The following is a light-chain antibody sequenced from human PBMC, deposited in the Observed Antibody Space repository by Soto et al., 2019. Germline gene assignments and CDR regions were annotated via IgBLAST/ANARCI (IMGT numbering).Light chain of an antibody. J-gene: IGKJ1*01. CDR2: GAS. CDR3: LQYYHFPWA. Sequence: IQMTQSPSSLSASVGDRVTISCRASQGISSDLAWYQQKPGKVPKLLIYGASKLESGVPSRFSGSGFGTDFTLTISSLQPEDFATYYCLQYYHFPWAFGQGTKVEIK. CDR1: QGISSD. V-gene: IGKV1-6*01.